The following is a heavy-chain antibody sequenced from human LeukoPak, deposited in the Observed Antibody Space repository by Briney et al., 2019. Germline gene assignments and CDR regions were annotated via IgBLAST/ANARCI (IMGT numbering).Heavy chain of an antibody. CDR2: ISGSGCST. V-gene: IGHV3-23*01. Sequence: GGSLRLSCAASGFTFSSFAMSWVRQAPGKGLEWVSAISGSGCSTDYADSVKGRFTISRDNSKNTLYLQMNSLRAEDTAVYYCAKVSFGYDSSGYYYVDYWGQGTLVTVSS. J-gene: IGHJ4*02. D-gene: IGHD3-22*01. CDR1: GFTFSSFA. CDR3: AKVSFGYDSSGYYYVDY.